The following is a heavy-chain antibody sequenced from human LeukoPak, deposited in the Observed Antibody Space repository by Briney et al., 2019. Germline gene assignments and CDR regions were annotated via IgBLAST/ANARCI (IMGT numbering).Heavy chain of an antibody. CDR3: ARHVPGSSGYYWVYYYYMDV. D-gene: IGHD3-22*01. Sequence: KPSETLSLTCAVSGYSISGGYYWGWIRQPPGKGLEWIGSIYHSGSTYYNPSLKSRVTISVDTSKNQFSLKLSSVTAADTAVYYCARHVPGSSGYYWVYYYYMDVWGKGTTVTVSS. V-gene: IGHV4-38-2*01. J-gene: IGHJ6*03. CDR1: GYSISGGYY. CDR2: IYHSGST.